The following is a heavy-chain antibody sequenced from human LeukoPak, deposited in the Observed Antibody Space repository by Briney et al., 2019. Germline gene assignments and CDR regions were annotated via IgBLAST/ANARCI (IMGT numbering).Heavy chain of an antibody. CDR3: ARADRAVAGKGVDY. Sequence: ASVKVSCKASGYTFTGYYMRWVRQAPGQGLEWMGWINPNSGGTNYAQKFQGRVTMTRDTSISTAYMELSRLRSDDTAVYYCARADRAVAGKGVDYWGQGTLVTVSS. J-gene: IGHJ4*02. V-gene: IGHV1-2*02. CDR2: INPNSGGT. CDR1: GYTFTGYY. D-gene: IGHD6-19*01.